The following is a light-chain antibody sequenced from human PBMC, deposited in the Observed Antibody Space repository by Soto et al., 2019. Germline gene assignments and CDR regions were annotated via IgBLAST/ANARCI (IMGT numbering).Light chain of an antibody. CDR1: QDIKTY. CDR2: DXS. CDR3: QQYENLPRT. V-gene: IGKV1-33*01. J-gene: IGKJ4*02. Sequence: IHMTQSPSSAAASVGDRVTMPXQASQDIKTYLNWYQQDSGXAPKXXXDDXSDLETGGPSRFSGSGSGTDFTFPINSLQPEDISTYYCQQYENLPRTVGGGTKVDIK.